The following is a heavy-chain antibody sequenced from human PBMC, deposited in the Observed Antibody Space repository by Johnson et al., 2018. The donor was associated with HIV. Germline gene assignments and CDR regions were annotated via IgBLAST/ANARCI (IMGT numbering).Heavy chain of an antibody. CDR2: ITEDGSDE. D-gene: IGHD3-22*01. V-gene: IGHV3-7*05. CDR3: ARDGIYSSPWDALDI. CDR1: GLSFSSYG. Sequence: EVQLVESGGGVVQPGRSVRLSCAASGLSFSSYGMEWVSQAPGKGLEWEANITEDGSDEYYVESVEGRLTISRDNANMSLYLQIDNLRAKDTAIYYCARDGIYSSPWDALDIWGQGTMVIVSS. J-gene: IGHJ3*02.